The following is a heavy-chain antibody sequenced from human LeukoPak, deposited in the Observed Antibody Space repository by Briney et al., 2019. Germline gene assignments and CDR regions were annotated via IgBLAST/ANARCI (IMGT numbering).Heavy chain of an antibody. D-gene: IGHD4-17*01. CDR2: IYTSGNT. CDR1: GGSISRSSYD. V-gene: IGHV4-39*01. Sequence: PSETLSLTCTVSGGSISRSSYDWGWIRQPPGKGLEGIGSIYTSGNTDYNPSLKSPVTISVDTRKNPFSLKLRSVTAADLAVYYCASSPTATTPRIDYWGQGTLVTVSS. J-gene: IGHJ4*02. CDR3: ASSPTATTPRIDY.